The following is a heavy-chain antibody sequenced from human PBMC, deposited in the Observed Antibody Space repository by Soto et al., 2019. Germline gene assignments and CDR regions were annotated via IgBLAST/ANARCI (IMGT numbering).Heavy chain of an antibody. CDR1: GFTLSSNY. CDR2: FFGAGST. V-gene: IGHV3-66*01. CDR3: ARGASGHSYRSPTFDY. Sequence: EVPLVESGGGLVRPGGSLRLSCAVSGFTLSSNYMTWVRQVPGQGLDWVSIFFGAGSTYYSDSVRGRFTISRDTSKKPLYLPMNNLRAEDTAVYYCARGASGHSYRSPTFDYWGQGTLVTVSS. D-gene: IGHD3-16*02. J-gene: IGHJ4*02.